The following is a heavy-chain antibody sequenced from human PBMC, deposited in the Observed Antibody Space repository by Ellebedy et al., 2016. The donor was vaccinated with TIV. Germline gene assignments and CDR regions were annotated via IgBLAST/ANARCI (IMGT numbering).Heavy chain of an antibody. CDR3: ARDRISSSVDAFEL. V-gene: IGHV3-33*08. Sequence: PGGSLRLSCAASGFTFSSYGMHWVRQAPGKGLEWVAVIWYDGSNKYYADSVKGRFTISRDNAENSLYLQMNSLRAEDTAVYYCARDRISSSVDAFELWGQGTMVIVSS. CDR2: IWYDGSNK. CDR1: GFTFSSYG. J-gene: IGHJ3*01. D-gene: IGHD6-6*01.